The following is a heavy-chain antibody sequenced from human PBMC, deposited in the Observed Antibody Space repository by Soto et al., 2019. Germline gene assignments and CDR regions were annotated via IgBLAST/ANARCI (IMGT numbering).Heavy chain of an antibody. J-gene: IGHJ6*02. CDR1: GGTLSNYG. CDR3: ARGDATKIIVPTYSGMDV. D-gene: IGHD2-15*01. Sequence: QVQLVQSGAEVKKPGSSVKVSCKASGGTLSNYGVSWVRQAPGQGLEWLGGIIPVFGTANYAHKFQGRLTITADESTSTVYMDVGSLRSGDTAEYYCARGDATKIIVPTYSGMDVWGQGTTVTVSS. CDR2: IIPVFGTA. V-gene: IGHV1-69*12.